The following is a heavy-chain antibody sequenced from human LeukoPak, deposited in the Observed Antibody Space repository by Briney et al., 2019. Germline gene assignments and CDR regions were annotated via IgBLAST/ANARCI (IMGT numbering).Heavy chain of an antibody. V-gene: IGHV1-46*01. Sequence: ASVKVSCKASGYTFTGYYMHWVRQAPGQGLEWMGIINPSGGSTSYAQKFQGRVTMTRDTSTSTAYMELSSLRSEGTAVYYCARGDYDFWIGYWGQGTLVTVSS. CDR3: ARGDYDFWIGY. CDR2: INPSGGST. CDR1: GYTFTGYY. D-gene: IGHD3-3*01. J-gene: IGHJ4*02.